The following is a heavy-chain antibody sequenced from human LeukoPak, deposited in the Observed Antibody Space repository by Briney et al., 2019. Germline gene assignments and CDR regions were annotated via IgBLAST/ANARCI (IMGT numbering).Heavy chain of an antibody. D-gene: IGHD3-10*01. CDR1: GGSISSGTNF. Sequence: SETLPLTCTVSGGSISSGTNFWTWIRQPAGKGLEWIGRIDSRGSTYYNPSLRSRVTISLDTSKNQFSLKLSSVTAADTAVYYCARVRKLLWFGESPPYYMDVWGKGTTVTVSS. CDR3: ARVRKLLWFGESPPYYMDV. CDR2: IDSRGST. J-gene: IGHJ6*03. V-gene: IGHV4-61*02.